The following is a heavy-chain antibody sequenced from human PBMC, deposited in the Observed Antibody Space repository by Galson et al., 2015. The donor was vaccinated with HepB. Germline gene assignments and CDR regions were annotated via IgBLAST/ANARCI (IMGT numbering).Heavy chain of an antibody. Sequence: SETLSLTCAVSGGSFSGYFWTWIRQPPGKGLEWIGYIYYSGSTNYNPSLKSRVTISVDTSKNQFSLKLSSVTAADTAVYYCARSRAIFGVVSYGMDVRGQGTTVTVSS. J-gene: IGHJ6*02. CDR2: IYYSGST. CDR1: GGSFSGYF. D-gene: IGHD3-3*01. CDR3: ARSRAIFGVVSYGMDV. V-gene: IGHV4-59*01.